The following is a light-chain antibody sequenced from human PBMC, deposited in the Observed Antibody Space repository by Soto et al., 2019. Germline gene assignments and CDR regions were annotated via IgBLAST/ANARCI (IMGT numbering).Light chain of an antibody. CDR1: STDIGDYNY. J-gene: IGLJ3*02. Sequence: QSALTQPASVSGSPGQSIAISCTGTSTDIGDYNYVSWYQQHPGKAPKLMIYEVSHRPSGVSDRFSGAKSGNTASLTISGLQAEDEADYYCSSYTSESTLVFGGGTKLTVL. CDR3: SSYTSESTLV. V-gene: IGLV2-14*01. CDR2: EVS.